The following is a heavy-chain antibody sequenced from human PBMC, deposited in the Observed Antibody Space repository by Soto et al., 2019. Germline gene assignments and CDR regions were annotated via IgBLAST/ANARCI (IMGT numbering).Heavy chain of an antibody. CDR3: ARFPLNSSGWYTLDY. Sequence: PGGSLRLSCAASGFTFSSYGMHWVRQAPGKGLEWVAVIWYDGSNKYYADSVKGRFTISRDNSKNTLYLQMNSLRTEDTAVYYCARFPLNSSGWYTLDYWGQGTLVTVSS. V-gene: IGHV3-33*08. CDR1: GFTFSSYG. J-gene: IGHJ4*02. D-gene: IGHD6-19*01. CDR2: IWYDGSNK.